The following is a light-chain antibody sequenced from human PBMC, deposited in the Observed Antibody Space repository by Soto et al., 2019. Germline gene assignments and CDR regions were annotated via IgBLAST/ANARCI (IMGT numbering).Light chain of an antibody. Sequence: EIVLAQSPDTLSLSPGERATLSCRASQSVSSNYLAWYQQKPGQAPRPLIYGASSRATGIPDRFSGSGSGTDFTLTISRLEPEDFAVYYCQQYGTSPRTFGQGTKVEIK. V-gene: IGKV3-20*01. CDR3: QQYGTSPRT. CDR2: GAS. CDR1: QSVSSNY. J-gene: IGKJ1*01.